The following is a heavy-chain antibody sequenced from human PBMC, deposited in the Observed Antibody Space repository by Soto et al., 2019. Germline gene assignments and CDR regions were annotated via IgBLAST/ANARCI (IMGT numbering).Heavy chain of an antibody. J-gene: IGHJ1*01. D-gene: IGHD3-22*01. CDR3: AKELGYYDSSGYYYAEYFQH. V-gene: IGHV3-23*01. CDR2: ISGSGGST. CDR1: GFTCSSYA. Sequence: GGSLRLSCAASGFTCSSYAMSWVRQAPGKGLEWVSAISGSGGSTYYADSVKGRFTISRDNSKNTLYLQMNSLRAEDTAVYYCAKELGYYDSSGYYYAEYFQHWGQSTLVTVSS.